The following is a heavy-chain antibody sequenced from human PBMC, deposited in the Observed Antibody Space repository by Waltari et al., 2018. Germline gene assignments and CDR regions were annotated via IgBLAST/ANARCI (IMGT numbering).Heavy chain of an antibody. J-gene: IGHJ6*02. D-gene: IGHD3-22*01. CDR1: GGTFSSYG. CDR2: NIPTCRTT. V-gene: IGHV1-69*06. Sequence: QVQVVQSGAEVKKPGSSVRVSCKASGGTFSSYGISWVRQAPGQGLEWMGGNIPTCRTTNYPQEVQGRVTITADKSTSTAYMELSSLRSADTAVYYCTGGYYESSGFSFSYTYNMDVWGQGTTVTVSS. CDR3: TGGYYESSGFSFSYTYNMDV.